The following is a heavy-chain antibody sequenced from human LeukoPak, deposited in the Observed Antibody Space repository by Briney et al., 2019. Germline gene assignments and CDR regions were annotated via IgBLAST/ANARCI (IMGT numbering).Heavy chain of an antibody. V-gene: IGHV3-7*02. CDR2: IKTDGDQK. Sequence: GGSLRLSCVGSGFTFSNHQVNWVRQAPGKGLEWVAKIKTDGDQKNYVDSVKGRFTISRDNTKNSLFLQMNSLRAEDTAVYYCARSPRDYYDSSGLFDYWGQGTLVTVSS. J-gene: IGHJ4*02. CDR1: GFTFSNHQ. D-gene: IGHD3-22*01. CDR3: ARSPRDYYDSSGLFDY.